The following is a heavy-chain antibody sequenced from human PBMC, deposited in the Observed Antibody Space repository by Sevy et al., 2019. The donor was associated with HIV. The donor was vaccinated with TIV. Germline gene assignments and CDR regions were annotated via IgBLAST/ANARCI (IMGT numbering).Heavy chain of an antibody. Sequence: SETLSLPCTVSGGSISISSYYWGWIRQPSGKGLEWIGSFYYSESTYYNPSLKSRVTISVDTSKNQFSLKLSSVTAADTTVYYCARAFRAVAGSYYFDYWGQGTLVTVSS. CDR3: ARAFRAVAGSYYFDY. D-gene: IGHD6-19*01. J-gene: IGHJ4*02. CDR1: GGSISISSYY. V-gene: IGHV4-39*01. CDR2: FYYSEST.